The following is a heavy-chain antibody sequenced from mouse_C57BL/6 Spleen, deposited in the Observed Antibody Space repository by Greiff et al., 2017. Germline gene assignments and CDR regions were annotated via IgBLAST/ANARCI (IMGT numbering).Heavy chain of an antibody. Sequence: VKLMESGAELMKPGASVKLSCKATGYTFTGYWIEWVKQRPGHGLEWIGEILPGSGSTNYNGKFKGKATFTADTSSNTAYMQLSSLTTEDSAIYYGARGGYYGSSYPWFAYWGQGTLVTGSA. CDR3: ARGGYYGSSYPWFAY. CDR2: ILPGSGST. CDR1: GYTFTGYW. V-gene: IGHV1-9*01. J-gene: IGHJ3*01. D-gene: IGHD1-1*01.